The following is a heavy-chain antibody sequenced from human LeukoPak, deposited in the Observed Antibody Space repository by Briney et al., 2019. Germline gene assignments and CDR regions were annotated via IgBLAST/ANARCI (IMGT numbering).Heavy chain of an antibody. V-gene: IGHV3-7*01. D-gene: IGHD2-2*02. CDR1: GFTFSSYW. CDR2: IKQDGSEK. CDR3: ARWSKRYCSSTSCYSNY. Sequence: GGSLRLSCAASGFTFSSYWMSWVRQAPGKGLEWVANIKQDGSEKYYVDSVKGRFTISRDNAKNSLYLQMNSLRAEDTAVYYCARWSKRYCSSTSCYSNYWGQGTLVTVSS. J-gene: IGHJ4*02.